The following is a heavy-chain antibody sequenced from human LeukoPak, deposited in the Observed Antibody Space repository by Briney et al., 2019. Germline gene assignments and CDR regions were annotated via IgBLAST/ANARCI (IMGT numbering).Heavy chain of an antibody. V-gene: IGHV4-34*01. J-gene: IGHJ4*02. CDR2: INHSGST. CDR3: ATLYYYDSGGDF. CDR1: GGSFSGYY. D-gene: IGHD3-22*01. Sequence: SETLSLTCAVYGGSFSGYYWSWIRQPPGKGLEWVGEINHSGSTNYNPTLKRQVAISVDTPKNPFSLKLSSVAHADAVVYYCATLYYYDSGGDFWGQGTLVTVSS.